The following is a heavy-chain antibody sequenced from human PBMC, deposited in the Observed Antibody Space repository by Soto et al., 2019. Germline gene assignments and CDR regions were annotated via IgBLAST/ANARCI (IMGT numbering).Heavy chain of an antibody. V-gene: IGHV3-9*01. CDR2: INWNSGSI. Sequence: SLRLSCAASGFTFDDYAMHWVRHVPGKGREWVSGINWNSGSIGYADSVKGRFAISRDNAKNSLHLQMNSLRAEDTAFYYCVKDESINWYSGHFRHWGQGTQVTVSS. J-gene: IGHJ1*01. CDR3: VKDESINWYSGHFRH. CDR1: GFTFDDYA. D-gene: IGHD6-13*01.